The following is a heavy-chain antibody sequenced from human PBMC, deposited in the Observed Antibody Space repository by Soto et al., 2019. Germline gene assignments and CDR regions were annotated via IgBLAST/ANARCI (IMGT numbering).Heavy chain of an antibody. J-gene: IGHJ6*02. CDR3: ARDRNVLRFLEWLSQGMDV. V-gene: IGHV3-33*01. CDR1: GFTFSSYG. CDR2: IWYDGSNK. D-gene: IGHD3-3*01. Sequence: GGSLRLSCAASGFTFSSYGMHWVRQAPGKGLEWVAVIWYDGSNKYYADSVKGRFTISRDNSKNTLYLQMNSLRAEDTAVYYCARDRNVLRFLEWLSQGMDVWGQGTTVTVSS.